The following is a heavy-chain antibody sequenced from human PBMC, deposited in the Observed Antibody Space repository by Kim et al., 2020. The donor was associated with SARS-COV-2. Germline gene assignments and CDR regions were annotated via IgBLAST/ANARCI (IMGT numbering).Heavy chain of an antibody. V-gene: IGHV3-23*01. CDR1: GFTFSSYV. CDR2: ISSSGGST. CDR3: ANSGWFRSFDN. D-gene: IGHD6-19*01. J-gene: IGHJ4*02. Sequence: GGSLRLSCAASGFTFSSYVMSWVRQAPGKGLEWVSYISSSGGSTYDADSVKGRFTISRDNSKNTVFLEMTSLRAEDTAVYYCANSGWFRSFDNWGQGTLVTVPS.